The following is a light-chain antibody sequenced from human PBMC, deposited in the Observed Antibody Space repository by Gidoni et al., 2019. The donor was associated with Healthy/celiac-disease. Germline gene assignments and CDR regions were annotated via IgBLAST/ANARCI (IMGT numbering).Light chain of an antibody. CDR1: QSVRSN. CDR3: QQYNNWPPYT. CDR2: CAS. V-gene: IGKV3-15*01. Sequence: EIVMTQSPATLSVSPGERATLSCRASQSVRSNFAWYQQKPGQAPRLLIYCASTSSTGIPARFLGSGSGTEFTLTISSLLSEDFSVYYCQQYNNWPPYTFGQGTKLEIK. J-gene: IGKJ2*01.